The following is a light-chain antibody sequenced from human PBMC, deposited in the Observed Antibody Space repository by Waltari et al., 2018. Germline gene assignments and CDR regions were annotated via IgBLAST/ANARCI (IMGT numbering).Light chain of an antibody. CDR1: SLPRQY. CDR2: QDT. CDR3: QSADGSGTYVV. V-gene: IGLV3-25*03. Sequence: SYELTQPPSVSVSPGQTPRITCSGDSLPRQYPYWYQQRPGQAPRLMIYQDTQRPSEIPERFSGSSSGTTVTLTISEVQAEDEADYYCQSADGSGTYVVFGGGTKLTVL. J-gene: IGLJ2*01.